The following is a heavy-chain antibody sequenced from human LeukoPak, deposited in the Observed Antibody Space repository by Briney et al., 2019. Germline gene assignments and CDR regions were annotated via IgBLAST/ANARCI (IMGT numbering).Heavy chain of an antibody. D-gene: IGHD1-26*01. CDR3: ARGGGGARSFDI. CDR1: GFTFSTYE. CDR2: ISSSAGVI. J-gene: IGHJ3*02. V-gene: IGHV3-48*03. Sequence: GGSLRLSCAASGFTFSTYELNWVRQAPGKGLEWVSYISSSAGVIYYADSVKGRFTLSRDNAKNSLYLQMNSLRAEDTAVYYCARGGGGARSFDIWGRGTMVTVSS.